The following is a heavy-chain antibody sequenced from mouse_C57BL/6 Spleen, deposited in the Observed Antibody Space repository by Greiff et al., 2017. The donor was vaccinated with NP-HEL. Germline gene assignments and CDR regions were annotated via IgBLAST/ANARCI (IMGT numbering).Heavy chain of an antibody. Sequence: QVQLQQPGAELVRPGSSVKLSCKASGYTFTSYWMDWVKQRPGQGLEWIGNIYPSDSETHYNQEFKDKATLTVDKSSSTAYMQLSSLTSEDSAVYYCAREDYSYAMDYWGQGTSVTVSS. CDR2: IYPSDSET. V-gene: IGHV1-61*01. CDR1: GYTFTSYW. J-gene: IGHJ4*01. CDR3: AREDYSYAMDY. D-gene: IGHD1-1*01.